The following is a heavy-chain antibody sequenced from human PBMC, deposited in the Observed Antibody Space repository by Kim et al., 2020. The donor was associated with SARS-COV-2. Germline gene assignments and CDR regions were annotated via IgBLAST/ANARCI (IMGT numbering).Heavy chain of an antibody. D-gene: IGHD3-10*01. CDR2: IWYDGSNK. J-gene: IGHJ3*02. V-gene: IGHV3-33*01. CDR3: ARDSYYYGSGRDAFDI. CDR1: GFTFSSYG. Sequence: GGSLRLSCAASGFTFSSYGMHWVRQAPGKGLEWVAVIWYDGSNKYYADSVKGRFTISRDNSKNTLYLQMNSLRAEDTAVYYCARDSYYYGSGRDAFDIWGQGTLVTVSS.